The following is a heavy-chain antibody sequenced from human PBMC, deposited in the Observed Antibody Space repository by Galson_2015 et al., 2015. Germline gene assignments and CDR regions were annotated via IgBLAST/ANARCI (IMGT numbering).Heavy chain of an antibody. CDR1: GFTFDDYA. D-gene: IGHD3-22*01. Sequence: SLRLSCAASGFTFDDYAMHWVRQAPGKGLEWVSGISWNSGSIGYADSVKGRFTISRDNAKNSLYLQMNSLGAEDTALYYCAKGGWGYYDSSGYSSAYFQHWGQGTLVTVSS. J-gene: IGHJ1*01. CDR3: AKGGWGYYDSSGYSSAYFQH. CDR2: ISWNSGSI. V-gene: IGHV3-9*01.